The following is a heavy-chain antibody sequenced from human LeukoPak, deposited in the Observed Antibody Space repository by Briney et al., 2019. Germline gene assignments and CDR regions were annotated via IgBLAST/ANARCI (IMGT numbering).Heavy chain of an antibody. CDR3: ARDSSGTGWYTGDY. V-gene: IGHV4-59*01. J-gene: IGHJ4*01. CDR2: IFYSGST. CDR1: GNSISSYY. D-gene: IGHD6-19*01. Sequence: SDTLSLTCTVSGNSISSYYWGWIRQPPGQGLEWIGEIFYSGSTNYNPSLKSRVTISVDTSKNQFSLRLNSVTPADTAVYYCARDSSGTGWYTGDYSGHGILVTVSS.